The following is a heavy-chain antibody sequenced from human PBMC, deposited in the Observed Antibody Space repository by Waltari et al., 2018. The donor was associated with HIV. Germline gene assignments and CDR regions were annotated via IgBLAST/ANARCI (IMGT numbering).Heavy chain of an antibody. J-gene: IGHJ3*02. CDR1: WLPGRSND. D-gene: IGHD5-12*01. CDR2: IYSGGST. V-gene: IGHV3-53*01. Sequence: EVQLVESGGGLIQPGGALRLSCSASWLPGRSNDMSRVRQAPGKGLEWVSVIYSGGSTYYADSVKGRFTISRDNSKNTLYLQMNSLRAEDTAVYYCASLDGSFAFDIWGQGTMVTVSS. CDR3: ASLDGSFAFDI.